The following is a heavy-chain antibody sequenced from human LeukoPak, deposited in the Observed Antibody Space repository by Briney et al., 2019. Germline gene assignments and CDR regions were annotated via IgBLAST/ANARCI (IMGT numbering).Heavy chain of an antibody. CDR2: FYHTGRT. CDR3: ARLHYYYDSSGYYPNGWFDP. D-gene: IGHD3-22*01. Sequence: SETLSLTCTVSGYSISLGYYWGWIRQPPGKGLEWIGSFYHTGRTYYNPSLKSRVTVSGDTSKNQFSLKLSSVTAADTAVYYCARLHYYYDSSGYYPNGWFDPWGQGTLVTVSS. CDR1: GYSISLGYY. V-gene: IGHV4-38-2*02. J-gene: IGHJ5*02.